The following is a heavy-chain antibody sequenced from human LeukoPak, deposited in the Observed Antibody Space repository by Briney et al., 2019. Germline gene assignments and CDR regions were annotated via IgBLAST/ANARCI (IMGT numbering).Heavy chain of an antibody. CDR3: ARDHARDGYNF. CDR1: ELTFSSYW. CDR2: IKQDGSEK. Sequence: PGGSLRLSCAASELTFSSYWMNWVRQAPGKGLEWVANIKQDGSEKYYVDSVKGRFTISRDNAQNSLYLQMNSLRVEDTAIYYCARDHARDGYNFWGQGTLVTVSS. J-gene: IGHJ4*02. V-gene: IGHV3-7*01. D-gene: IGHD5-24*01.